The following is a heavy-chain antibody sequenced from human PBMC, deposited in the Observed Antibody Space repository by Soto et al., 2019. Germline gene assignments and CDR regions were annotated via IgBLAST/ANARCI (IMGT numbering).Heavy chain of an antibody. CDR3: VRWNYCSGGGCYPGDY. Sequence: QVQLVESGGGLVKPGGSLRLSCAASGFTFSDYYMTWIRQAPGKGLEWVSYITGSGSSIYYADSVRGRFTISRDNAKNSLYLQMNSLRAEDTAVYYCVRWNYCSGGGCYPGDYWGQGTLVTVSS. D-gene: IGHD2-15*01. J-gene: IGHJ4*02. V-gene: IGHV3-11*01. CDR1: GFTFSDYY. CDR2: ITGSGSSI.